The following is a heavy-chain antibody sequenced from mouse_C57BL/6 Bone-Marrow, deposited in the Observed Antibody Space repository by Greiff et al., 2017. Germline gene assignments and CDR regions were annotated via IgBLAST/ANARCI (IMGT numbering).Heavy chain of an antibody. CDR3: ARRGDSSSYEGYFDY. V-gene: IGHV1-9*01. CDR2: ILPGSGST. D-gene: IGHD3-2*02. Sequence: QVQLQQSGAELMKPGASVKLSCKATGYTFTGYWIEWVKQRPGHGLEWIGEILPGSGSTNYNEKFKGKATFTAATSSTTAYMQLSSRTTEDSAIYFCARRGDSSSYEGYFDYWGQGATLTVSS. J-gene: IGHJ2*01. CDR1: GYTFTGYW.